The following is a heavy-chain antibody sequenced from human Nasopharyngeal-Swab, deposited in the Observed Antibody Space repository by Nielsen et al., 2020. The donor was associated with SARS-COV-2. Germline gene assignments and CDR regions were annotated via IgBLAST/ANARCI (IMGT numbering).Heavy chain of an antibody. CDR1: GFTFSSYG. J-gene: IGHJ4*02. Sequence: GGSLRLSCAASGFTFSSYGMHWVRQAPGKGLEWVAVISYDGSNKYYADSVKVRFTITRDNSKNTLYLQMNSLRAEDTAVYYCAKDAQLFLSPTVVTERGLDYWGQGTLVTVSS. V-gene: IGHV3-30*18. CDR3: AKDAQLFLSPTVVTERGLDY. D-gene: IGHD4-23*01. CDR2: ISYDGSNK.